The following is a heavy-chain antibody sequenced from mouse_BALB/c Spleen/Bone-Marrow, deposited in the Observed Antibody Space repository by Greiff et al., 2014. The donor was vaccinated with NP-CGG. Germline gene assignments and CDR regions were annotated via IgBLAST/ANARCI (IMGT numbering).Heavy chain of an antibody. J-gene: IGHJ1*01. CDR1: GFNIKDTY. V-gene: IGHV14-3*02. CDR2: IDPANGNT. D-gene: IGHD2-14*01. CDR3: ASYRYAWYFDV. Sequence: VQLKESGAELVKPGASVKLSCTASGFNIKDTYMHWVKQRPEQGLEWIERIDPANGNTKYDPKFQGKATITADTSSNTAYLQLSSLTSEDTAVYYCASYRYAWYFDVWGAGTTVTVSS.